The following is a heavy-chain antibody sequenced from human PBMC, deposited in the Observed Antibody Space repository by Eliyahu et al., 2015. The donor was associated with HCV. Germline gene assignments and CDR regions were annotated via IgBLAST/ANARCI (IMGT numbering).Heavy chain of an antibody. J-gene: IGHJ6*02. CDR3: AKDWKWEQFCYGMNV. D-gene: IGHD1-26*01. CDR1: GFTFSSYG. V-gene: IGHV3-30*18. Sequence: QEQVVESGGGVVQPGRSLRLSCAASGFTFSSYGMHWVRQAPGKGLEWVTVISYDGSNKYYADSVKGRFTISRDNSKNTLYLQMDSLRVEDTAVYYCAKDWKWEQFCYGMNVWGQGTTVTVSS. CDR2: ISYDGSNK.